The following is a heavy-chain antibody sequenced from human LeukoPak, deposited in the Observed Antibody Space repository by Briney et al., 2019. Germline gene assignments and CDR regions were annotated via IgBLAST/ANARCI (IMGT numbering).Heavy chain of an antibody. CDR2: IYTSGST. CDR3: ARAASYLWFGELLRYFDY. CDR1: GGSISSGSYY. V-gene: IGHV4-61*02. Sequence: PSETLSLTCTVSGGSISSGSYYWSWIRQPAGKGLEWIGRIYTSGSTNYNPSLKSRVTISVDTSKNQFSLKLSSVTAADTAVYYCARAASYLWFGELLRYFDYWGQGTLVTVSS. D-gene: IGHD3-10*01. J-gene: IGHJ4*02.